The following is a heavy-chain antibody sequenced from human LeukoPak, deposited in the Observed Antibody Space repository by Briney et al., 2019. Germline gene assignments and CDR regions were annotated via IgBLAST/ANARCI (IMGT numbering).Heavy chain of an antibody. CDR3: ARQDFWSGYYNDY. V-gene: IGHV4-34*01. Sequence: SETLSLTCAVYGGSFSGYYWSWIRQPPGKGLEWIGSIYHSVSTYYNPSLKSRVTISVDTSKNQFSLKLSSVTAADTAVYYCARQDFWSGYYNDYWGQGTLVTVSS. CDR1: GGSFSGYY. CDR2: IYHSVST. J-gene: IGHJ4*02. D-gene: IGHD3-3*01.